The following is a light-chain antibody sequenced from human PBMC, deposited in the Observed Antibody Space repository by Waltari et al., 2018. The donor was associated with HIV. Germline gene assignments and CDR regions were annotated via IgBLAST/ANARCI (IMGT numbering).Light chain of an antibody. V-gene: IGLV3-21*02. CDR2: DGS. CDR1: KLGSKR. J-gene: IGLJ1*01. Sequence: SYVLTQPPSVSVAPGQAATIPCGGNKLGSKRVHWYQQKAGQAPVLVGYDGSDRPSGIPERFSGSRSGNTATLTIRRVEAGDEADYYCPGWDRSSDHHVFGAGTKVTVL. CDR3: PGWDRSSDHHV.